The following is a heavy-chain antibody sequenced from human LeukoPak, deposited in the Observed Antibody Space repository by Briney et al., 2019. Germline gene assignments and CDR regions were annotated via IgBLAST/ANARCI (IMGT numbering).Heavy chain of an antibody. D-gene: IGHD3-22*01. J-gene: IGHJ5*02. V-gene: IGHV1-2*02. CDR2: INPNSGGT. Sequence: GASVKVSCKASGYTFTGYYMHWVRQAPGQGLEWMGWINPNSGGTNYAQKFQGRVTMTRDTSISTAYMELSRLRSDDTAVYYCARGPSVLGSSGYYNWFDPWGQGTLVTVSS. CDR3: ARGPSVLGSSGYYNWFDP. CDR1: GYTFTGYY.